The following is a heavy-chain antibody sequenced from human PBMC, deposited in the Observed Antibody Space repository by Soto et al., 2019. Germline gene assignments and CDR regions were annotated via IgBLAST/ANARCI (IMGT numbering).Heavy chain of an antibody. J-gene: IGHJ4*02. Sequence: QVQLQESGPGLVKPSETLSLTCTVSGGSISSYYWSWIRQPPGKGLEWIGYIYYSGSTNYNPSLKSRVTISVDTSKNQSALKLSYVTAADTAVYYFARVSDFWSGYLDYWGQGTLVTVSS. CDR3: ARVSDFWSGYLDY. CDR1: GGSISSYY. D-gene: IGHD3-3*01. CDR2: IYYSGST. V-gene: IGHV4-59*01.